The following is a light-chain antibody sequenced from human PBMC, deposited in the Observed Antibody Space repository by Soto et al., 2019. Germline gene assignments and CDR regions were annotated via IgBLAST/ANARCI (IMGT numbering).Light chain of an antibody. V-gene: IGKV3-15*01. Sequence: EILMTQSPATLSVSPGERATLSCRASQSVSSNLAWYQQKPGHAPRLVIYDTSTRATGIPARFSGSGSGTEFTLTIRSLQSEDFAVYYCQQYNNWPRTFGGGTTVEIK. J-gene: IGKJ4*01. CDR2: DTS. CDR3: QQYNNWPRT. CDR1: QSVSSN.